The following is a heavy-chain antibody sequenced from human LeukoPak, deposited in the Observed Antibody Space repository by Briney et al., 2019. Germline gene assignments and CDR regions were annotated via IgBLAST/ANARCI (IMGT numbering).Heavy chain of an antibody. D-gene: IGHD2-15*01. CDR3: AREVAATQHRYFDY. CDR2: MNPNSGNT. V-gene: IGHV1-8*01. Sequence: GASVKVSCKASGYTFTSYDINWVRQATGQGLEWMGWMNPNSGNTGYAQKFQGRVTITADKSTSTAYMELSSLRSEDTAVYYCAREVAATQHRYFDYWGQGTLVTVSS. J-gene: IGHJ4*02. CDR1: GYTFTSYD.